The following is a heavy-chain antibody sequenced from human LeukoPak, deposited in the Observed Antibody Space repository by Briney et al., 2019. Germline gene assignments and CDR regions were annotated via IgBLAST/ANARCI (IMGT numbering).Heavy chain of an antibody. V-gene: IGHV4-4*08. Sequence: SETLSLTCSVSGGSIESYYWSWIRQPPGKGLEFIGYIAASGTTKHNPSLKSRVTLSMDTSKNQFSLKLRSVTAAGTAVYYCGSRRTAMFGVIKGPIDYWGQGTLVTVSS. CDR3: GSRRTAMFGVIKGPIDY. CDR2: IAASGTT. D-gene: IGHD3-3*01. CDR1: GGSIESYY. J-gene: IGHJ4*02.